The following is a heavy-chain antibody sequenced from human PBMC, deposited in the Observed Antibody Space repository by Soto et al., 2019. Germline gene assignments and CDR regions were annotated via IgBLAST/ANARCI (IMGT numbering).Heavy chain of an antibody. V-gene: IGHV4-59*08. Sequence: QVQLQESGPGLVKPSETLSLTCTVSGGSISSYYWSWIRQPPGKGLEWIGYLYYSGSTTYNPSLKSRVTISVDTSKNHFSLKLSSVTAADTAVYYCARGRIDSSSWYPPDYWGQGTLVTVSS. CDR2: LYYSGST. D-gene: IGHD6-13*01. CDR3: ARGRIDSSSWYPPDY. CDR1: GGSISSYY. J-gene: IGHJ4*02.